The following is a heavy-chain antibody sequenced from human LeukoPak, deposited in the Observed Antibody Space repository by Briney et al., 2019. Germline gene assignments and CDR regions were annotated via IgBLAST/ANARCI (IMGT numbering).Heavy chain of an antibody. CDR1: GYTFTGYY. CDR2: INPNSGGT. D-gene: IGHD6-13*01. V-gene: IGHV1-2*02. CDR3: ARLRAAGTVYYYMDV. J-gene: IGHJ6*03. Sequence: ASVKVSCKASGYTFTGYYMHWVRQAPGQGLEWMGWINPNSGGTNYAQKFQGRVTMTRDTSISTAYMELSRLRSDDTAVYYCARLRAAGTVYYYMDVWGKGTTVTVPS.